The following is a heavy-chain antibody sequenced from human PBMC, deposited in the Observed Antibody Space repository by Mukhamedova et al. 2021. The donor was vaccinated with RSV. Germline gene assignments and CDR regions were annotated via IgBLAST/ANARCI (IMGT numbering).Heavy chain of an antibody. D-gene: IGHD2-2*01. CDR3: ARARYCSSTSCPGAFDI. V-gene: IGHV3-30*01. Sequence: AVISYDGSNKYYADSVKGRFTISRDNSKNTLYLQMNSLRAEDTAVYYCARARYCSSTSCPGAFDIWGQGTMVTVSS. J-gene: IGHJ3*02. CDR2: ISYDGSNK.